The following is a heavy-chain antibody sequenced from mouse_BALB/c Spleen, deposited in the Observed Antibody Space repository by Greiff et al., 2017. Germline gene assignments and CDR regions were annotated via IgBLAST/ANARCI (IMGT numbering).Heavy chain of an antibody. CDR3: TRGGPMDY. J-gene: IGHJ4*01. V-gene: IGHV6-6*02. Sequence: EVKLVESGGGLVQPGGSMKLSCVASGFTFSNYWMNWVRQSPEKGLEWVAEIRLKSNNYATHYAESVKGRFTISRDDSKSSVYLQMNNLRAEDTGIYYCTRGGPMDYWGQGTSVTVSS. CDR1: GFTFSNYW. CDR2: IRLKSNNYAT.